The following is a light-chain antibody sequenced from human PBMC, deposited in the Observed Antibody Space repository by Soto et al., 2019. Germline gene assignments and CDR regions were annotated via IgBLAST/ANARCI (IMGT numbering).Light chain of an antibody. J-gene: IGLJ1*01. CDR1: SSDVGIYNY. V-gene: IGLV2-14*01. Sequence: QSVLTQPASVSGSPGQSIAISCTGTSSDVGIYNYVSWYQQHPGKVPKLIIYEVTNRPSGVSNRFSGSKSGNTASLIISGLQAEDEADYYCTSYTTSSTRVFGTGNK. CDR2: EVT. CDR3: TSYTTSSTRV.